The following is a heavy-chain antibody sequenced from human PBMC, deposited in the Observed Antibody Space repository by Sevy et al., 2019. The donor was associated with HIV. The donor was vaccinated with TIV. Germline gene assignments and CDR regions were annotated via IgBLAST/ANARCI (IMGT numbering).Heavy chain of an antibody. V-gene: IGHV3-7*01. J-gene: IGHJ4*02. Sequence: GGSLGLSCAASGFTFSANWMNWVRQAPGKGLEWVANIKGDGSDKHYVDSVAGRFTISSANAKNLLYLQMNSLRVEDTAVYYCAHETFGRFESWGQGTLVTVSS. CDR1: GFTFSANW. CDR2: IKGDGSDK. D-gene: IGHD3-16*01. CDR3: AHETFGRFES.